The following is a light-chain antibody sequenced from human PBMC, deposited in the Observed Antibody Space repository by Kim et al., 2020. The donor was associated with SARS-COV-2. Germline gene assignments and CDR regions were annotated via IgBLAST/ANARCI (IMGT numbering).Light chain of an antibody. V-gene: IGKV3-15*01. CDR2: GTS. Sequence: EIVMTQSPATLSVPPGERATLSCRASQSVSSNLAWYQQKPGQAPRLLIYGTSPRAPGIPARFSGSGSGTEFTLTISSLQSEDFAVYFCQQYYSWPYSFGQGTKREF. CDR1: QSVSSN. CDR3: QQYYSWPYS. J-gene: IGKJ2*01.